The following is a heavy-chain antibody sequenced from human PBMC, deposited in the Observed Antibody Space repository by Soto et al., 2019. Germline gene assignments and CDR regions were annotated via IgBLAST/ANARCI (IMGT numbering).Heavy chain of an antibody. CDR1: GGSISSSSYY. CDR3: ARGAAYYDFWSGYYVFDY. J-gene: IGHJ4*02. D-gene: IGHD3-3*01. V-gene: IGHV4-39*01. Sequence: PSETLSLTCTVSGGSISSSSYYWGWIRQPPGKGLEWIGNVYYGGSTYYNPSLKSRVTISVETSKSQFSLKLSSVTAADTAVYYCARGAAYYDFWSGYYVFDYWGQGTLVT. CDR2: VYYGGST.